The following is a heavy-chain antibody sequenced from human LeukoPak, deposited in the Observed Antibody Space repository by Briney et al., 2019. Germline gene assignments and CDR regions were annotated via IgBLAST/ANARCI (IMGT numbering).Heavy chain of an antibody. CDR1: GFTFSSYA. Sequence: PGGSLRLSCAASGFTFSSYAMSWVRRAPGKGLEWVSAITGSGASTYYADSVKGRFTISRDNSKNTLYLQMNSLRAEDTAVYYCAKRAPLSSSWYYFDYWGQGTLVTVSS. CDR2: ITGSGAST. CDR3: AKRAPLSSSWYYFDY. J-gene: IGHJ4*02. V-gene: IGHV3-23*01. D-gene: IGHD6-13*01.